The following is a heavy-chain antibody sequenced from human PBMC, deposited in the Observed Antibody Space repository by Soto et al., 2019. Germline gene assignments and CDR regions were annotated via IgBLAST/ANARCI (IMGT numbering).Heavy chain of an antibody. CDR2: IYYSGST. Sequence: SETLSLTCTVSGGSISSGDYYWSWIRQHPGKGLEWIGYIYYSGSTYYNPSLKSRVTISVDTSKNQFSLKLSSVTAADTAVYYCARCGRTDAFDIWGQGTMVTVSS. V-gene: IGHV4-31*03. CDR3: ARCGRTDAFDI. CDR1: GGSISSGDYY. D-gene: IGHD2-21*01. J-gene: IGHJ3*02.